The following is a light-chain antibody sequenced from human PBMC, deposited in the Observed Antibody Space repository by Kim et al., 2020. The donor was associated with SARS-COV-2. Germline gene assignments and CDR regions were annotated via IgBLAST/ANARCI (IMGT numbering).Light chain of an antibody. Sequence: SASVGDRVTITCRASQSISSYLNWHQQKPGKAPKLLIYAASSLQSGVPSRFSGSGSGTDFTLTISSLQPEDFATYYCQQSYSTPLTFGGGTKVEI. CDR2: AAS. V-gene: IGKV1-39*01. CDR3: QQSYSTPLT. CDR1: QSISSY. J-gene: IGKJ4*01.